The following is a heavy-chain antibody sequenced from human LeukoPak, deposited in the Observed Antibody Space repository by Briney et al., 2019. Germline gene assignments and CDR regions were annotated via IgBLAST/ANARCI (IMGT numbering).Heavy chain of an antibody. CDR3: ARGSPIAVADYYYYYMDV. CDR1: VGTFSSYA. D-gene: IGHD6-19*01. Sequence: SVKVSCKASVGTFSSYAISWVRQAPGQGLEWMGGIIPIFGTANYAQKLQGRATITADESTSTAYMELSSLRSEDTAVYYCARGSPIAVADYYYYYMDVWGKGTTVTVSS. CDR2: IIPIFGTA. V-gene: IGHV1-69*01. J-gene: IGHJ6*03.